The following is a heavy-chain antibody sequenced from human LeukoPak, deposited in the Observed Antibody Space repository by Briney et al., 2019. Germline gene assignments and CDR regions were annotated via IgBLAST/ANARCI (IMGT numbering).Heavy chain of an antibody. V-gene: IGHV3-72*01. CDR2: IRNKINSYST. D-gene: IGHD3-9*01. J-gene: IGHJ4*02. Sequence: GGSLRLSCAASGFTFSDHYMDWVRQAPGKGLEWVCRIRNKINSYSTEYAASVTGKFTISRDDSKNSLYLQMNSLKTEDTAVYYCARVRYYLDYWGQGTLVTVSS. CDR1: GFTFSDHY. CDR3: ARVRYYLDY.